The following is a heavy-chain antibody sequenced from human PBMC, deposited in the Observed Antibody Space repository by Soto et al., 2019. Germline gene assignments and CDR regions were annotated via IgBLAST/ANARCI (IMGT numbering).Heavy chain of an antibody. CDR1: GGSISSGGYY. J-gene: IGHJ4*02. CDR2: IYYSGST. Sequence: QVQLQESGPGLVKPSQTLSLTCTVSGGSISSGGYYWSWIRQHPGKGLEWIGYIYYSGSTYYNPSLKSRVTISVDPSKNQFPLKLSSVTAADTAVYCCARAGERWILGYYFDYWGQGTLVTVSS. CDR3: ARAGERWILGYYFDY. V-gene: IGHV4-31*03. D-gene: IGHD2-2*03.